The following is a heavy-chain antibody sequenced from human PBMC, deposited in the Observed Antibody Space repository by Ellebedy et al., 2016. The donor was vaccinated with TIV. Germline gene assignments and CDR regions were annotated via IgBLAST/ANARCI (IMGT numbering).Heavy chain of an antibody. J-gene: IGHJ4*02. CDR1: GFTFTNYA. V-gene: IGHV3-30*09. Sequence: GGSLRLSCAASGFTFTNYAFHWVRQAPGKGLEWVAAISFDGTKTYYADSVKGRFAISRDNSKDTVYLQMNSPRPEDTSVYYCARSLVRYAGYPSDFWGQGTLVTVSS. CDR3: ARSLVRYAGYPSDF. CDR2: ISFDGTKT. D-gene: IGHD2-2*01.